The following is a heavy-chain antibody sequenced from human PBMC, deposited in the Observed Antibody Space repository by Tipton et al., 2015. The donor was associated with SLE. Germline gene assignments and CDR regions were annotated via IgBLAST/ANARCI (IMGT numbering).Heavy chain of an antibody. CDR1: GGSISSYY. V-gene: IGHV4-59*01. Sequence: TLSLTCTVSGGSISSYYWSWIRQPPGKGLEWIGYIYYSGSTNYNPSLKSRVTISVDTSKNQFSLKLSSVTAADTAVYYCARRNSNRGRDTYYYYYYMDVWGQGTTVTVSS. CDR3: ARRNSNRGRDTYYYYYYMDV. D-gene: IGHD4-23*01. CDR2: IYYSGST. J-gene: IGHJ6*03.